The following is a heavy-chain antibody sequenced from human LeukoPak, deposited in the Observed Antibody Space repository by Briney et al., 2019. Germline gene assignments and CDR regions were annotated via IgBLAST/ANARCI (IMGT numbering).Heavy chain of an antibody. V-gene: IGHV4-34*01. CDR3: ARRRNRVVRDAFDI. D-gene: IGHD3-10*01. Sequence: PSETLSLTCAVYGGSFSGYYWSWIRQPPGKGLEWIGEINHSGSTNYNPSLKSRVTISVDTSKNQFSLKLSSVTAADTAVYYCARRRNRVVRDAFDIWGQGTIVTVSS. CDR1: GGSFSGYY. CDR2: INHSGST. J-gene: IGHJ3*02.